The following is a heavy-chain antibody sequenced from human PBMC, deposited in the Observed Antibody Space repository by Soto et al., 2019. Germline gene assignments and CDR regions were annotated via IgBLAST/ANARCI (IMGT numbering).Heavy chain of an antibody. CDR2: ISYDGSNK. V-gene: IGHV3-30-3*01. Sequence: QVQLVESGGGVVQPGRSLRLSCAASGFTFSSYAMHWVRQAPGKGLEWVAVISYDGSNKYYADSVKGRFTISRDNSKNTLYLQMNSLRAEDTAVYYCARDPHRRVFGAFDIWGQGTMVTVSS. CDR3: ARDPHRRVFGAFDI. D-gene: IGHD3-10*01. CDR1: GFTFSSYA. J-gene: IGHJ3*02.